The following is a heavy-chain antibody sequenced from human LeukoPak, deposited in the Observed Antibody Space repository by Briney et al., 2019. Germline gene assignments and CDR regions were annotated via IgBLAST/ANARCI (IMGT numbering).Heavy chain of an antibody. CDR2: ISYEGISK. D-gene: IGHD6-13*01. J-gene: IGHJ4*02. CDR1: GFTLSSYP. Sequence: PGGSLRLSCAASGFTLSSYPMHWVRQAPGKGLEWVAFISYEGISKYYADSVKGRFTISRDNSKNSLILQMNSLRAEDTAVYYCARGTSSSWTVDGPDYWGQGTLVTVSS. CDR3: ARGTSSSWTVDGPDY. V-gene: IGHV3-30-3*01.